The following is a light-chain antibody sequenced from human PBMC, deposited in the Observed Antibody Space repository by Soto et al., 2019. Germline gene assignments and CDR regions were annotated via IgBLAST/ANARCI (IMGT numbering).Light chain of an antibody. J-gene: IGKJ1*01. Sequence: DIQMTQSPSTLSASVGDRVTITCRASQSISSWLAWYQQKPGKAPKLLIYDASSLESRVPSRFSGSGTGPEFTLTISSLQPGDFATYYCQQYNSYRWTFGQGTKVEIK. CDR3: QQYNSYRWT. CDR2: DAS. CDR1: QSISSW. V-gene: IGKV1-5*01.